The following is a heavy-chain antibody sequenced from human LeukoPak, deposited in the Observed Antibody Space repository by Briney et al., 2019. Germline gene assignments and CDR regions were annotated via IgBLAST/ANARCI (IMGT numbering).Heavy chain of an antibody. Sequence: HAGGSLRLSCAASGFTLSSYEMNWFRQAPGKGLEWVSYIGSSGSTIYYADSVKGRFTISRDNGNNSLYLQTNSLRADGTGEDCTVRNQGSMIVVRTTNWYFDLWGRGTLVTVSS. V-gene: IGHV3-48*03. CDR2: IGSSGSTI. D-gene: IGHD3-22*01. J-gene: IGHJ2*01. CDR3: VRNQGSMIVVRTTNWYFDL. CDR1: GFTLSSYE.